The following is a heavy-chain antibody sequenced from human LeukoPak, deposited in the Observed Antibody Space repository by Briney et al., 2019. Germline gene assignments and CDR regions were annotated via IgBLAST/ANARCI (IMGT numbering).Heavy chain of an antibody. V-gene: IGHV4-38-2*01. CDR3: ARGEQSGSFSDY. D-gene: IGHD1-26*01. J-gene: IGHJ4*02. CDR2: IYHSGST. Sequence: SETLSLTCAVSGYSISSGYYWGWIRQPPGKGLEWIGSIYHSGSTYYNPSLKSRVTISVDTSKNQFSLKLSSVTAADTAVYYCARGEQSGSFSDYWGQGTLVTVS. CDR1: GYSISSGYY.